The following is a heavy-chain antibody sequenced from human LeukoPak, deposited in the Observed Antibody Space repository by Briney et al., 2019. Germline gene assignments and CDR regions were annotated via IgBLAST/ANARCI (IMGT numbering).Heavy chain of an antibody. CDR2: ISSSSSYI. Sequence: GGALRLSCSASGFTFSSYSMNWVRQAPGRGVEWVPLISSSSSYIYYADSVRGRFTIFRDNAKNSLYPQMNSLRADAPAAYYCVRGEKATSRPVLDYWGQGILVTASS. J-gene: IGHJ4*02. V-gene: IGHV3-21*04. CDR1: GFTFSSYS. D-gene: IGHD5-24*01. CDR3: VRGEKATSRPVLDY.